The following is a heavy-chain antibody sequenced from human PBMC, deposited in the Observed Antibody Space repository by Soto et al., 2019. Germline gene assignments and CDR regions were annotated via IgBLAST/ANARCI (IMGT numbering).Heavy chain of an antibody. D-gene: IGHD3-22*01. J-gene: IGHJ4*02. Sequence: PGGSLRLSCAASGFTFSSYVMHWVRQAPGKGLQWVANINRDGSETYYVDSVKGRFTISRDNAENSLYLQMNSLRDEDTAVYYCARAPDGSGAYYYFDYWGQGSLVTVSS. CDR3: ARAPDGSGAYYYFDY. V-gene: IGHV3-7*03. CDR1: GFTFSSYV. CDR2: INRDGSET.